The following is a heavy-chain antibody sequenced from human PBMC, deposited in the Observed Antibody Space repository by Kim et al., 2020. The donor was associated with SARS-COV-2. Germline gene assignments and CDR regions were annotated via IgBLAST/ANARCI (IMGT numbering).Heavy chain of an antibody. CDR3: TTYAYGGKGF. J-gene: IGHJ1*01. V-gene: IGHV3-15*01. CDR1: GFTFSNTW. Sequence: GGSLRLSCAASGFTFSNTWMSWVRQAPGKGLEWVGLIRSKTDGGTTEYAAPVKGRFTISRDDSKNTLYLQMNSLETEDTAVYYCTTYAYGGKGFWGQGPWSPSPQ. D-gene: IGHD4-17*01. CDR2: IRSKTDGGTT.